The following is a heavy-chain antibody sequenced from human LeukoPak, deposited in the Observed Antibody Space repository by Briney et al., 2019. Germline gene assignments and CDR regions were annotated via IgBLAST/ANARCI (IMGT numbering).Heavy chain of an antibody. D-gene: IGHD6-13*01. J-gene: IGHJ4*01. Sequence: ASVKVSCKASGYTFTGYYMHWVRQAPGQGLEWMGRINPNSGGTNYAQKFQGRVTMTRDTSISTAYMELSRLRSDDTAVSYCARGIAAAVHFDYWGQGTLVNVFS. CDR3: ARGIAAAVHFDY. CDR1: GYTFTGYY. V-gene: IGHV1-2*06. CDR2: INPNSGGT.